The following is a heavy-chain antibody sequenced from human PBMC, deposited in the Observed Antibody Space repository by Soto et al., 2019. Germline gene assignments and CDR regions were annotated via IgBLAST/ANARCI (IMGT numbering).Heavy chain of an antibody. V-gene: IGHV4-59*01. D-gene: IGHD3-22*01. CDR2: IYYGGNT. CDR3: ARKSHANYDSSGYYPY. J-gene: IGHJ4*02. CDR1: GGSISSFY. Sequence: SETLSLTCTVSGGSISSFYWSWIRQSPGKGLEWVGYIYYGGNTKYNPSLESRVTISVDTSKNQFSLKLSSVTAADTAVYYCARKSHANYDSSGYYPYWGQGMLVTVSS.